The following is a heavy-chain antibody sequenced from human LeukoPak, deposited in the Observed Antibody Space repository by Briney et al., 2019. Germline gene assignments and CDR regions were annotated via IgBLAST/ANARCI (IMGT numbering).Heavy chain of an antibody. CDR2: IDPSDSET. CDR3: ARQTAMGRSGGY. D-gene: IGHD5-18*01. V-gene: IGHV5-51*01. J-gene: IGHJ4*02. CDR1: GYSLTSYW. Sequence: GESLKISCKASGYSLTSYWIGWVRQMPGKGLEWMGIIDPSDSETRYTPSFQGQVTISVDKSLTTADLQWNSLKASDTAMYYCARQTAMGRSGGYWGQGTLVTVSS.